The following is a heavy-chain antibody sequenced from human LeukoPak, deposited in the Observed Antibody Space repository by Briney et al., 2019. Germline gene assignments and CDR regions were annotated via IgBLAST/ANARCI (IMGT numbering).Heavy chain of an antibody. D-gene: IGHD1-26*01. J-gene: IGHJ3*02. CDR1: GFTFSSYW. CDR2: ISSSSSYI. CDR3: ARDGIDGSDAFDI. Sequence: GGSLRLSCAASGFTFSSYWMSCVRQAPGKGLEWVSSISSSSSYIYYADSVKGRFAISRDNAKNSLYLQMNSLRAEDTAVYYCARDGIDGSDAFDIWGQGTMVTVSS. V-gene: IGHV3-21*01.